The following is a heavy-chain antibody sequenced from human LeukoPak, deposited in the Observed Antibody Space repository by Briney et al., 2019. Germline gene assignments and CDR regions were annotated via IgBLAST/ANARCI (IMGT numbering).Heavy chain of an antibody. J-gene: IGHJ6*02. CDR3: ARDAPLYYGFWSGDPYYYYGMDV. CDR2: ISAYNGNT. Sequence: ASVKVSCKASGYTFTSYGISWVRQAPGQGLEWMGWISAYNGNTNYAQKLQGRVTMTTDTSTSTAYMELRSLRSDDTAVYYCARDAPLYYGFWSGDPYYYYGMDVWGQGTTVTVSS. CDR1: GYTFTSYG. V-gene: IGHV1-18*01. D-gene: IGHD3-3*01.